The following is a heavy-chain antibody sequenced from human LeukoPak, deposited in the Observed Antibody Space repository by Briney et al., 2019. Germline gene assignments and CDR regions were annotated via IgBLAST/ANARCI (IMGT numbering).Heavy chain of an antibody. J-gene: IGHJ3*02. CDR2: IYSGGST. Sequence: GGSLRLSYAASGFTVSSNYMSWVRQAPGKGLEWVSVIYSGGSTYYADSVKGRFTISRDNAKNSLYLQMNSLRAEDTAVYYCAKIPAAAGTMAAFDIWGQGTMVTVSS. V-gene: IGHV3-53*05. CDR3: AKIPAAAGTMAAFDI. D-gene: IGHD6-13*01. CDR1: GFTVSSNY.